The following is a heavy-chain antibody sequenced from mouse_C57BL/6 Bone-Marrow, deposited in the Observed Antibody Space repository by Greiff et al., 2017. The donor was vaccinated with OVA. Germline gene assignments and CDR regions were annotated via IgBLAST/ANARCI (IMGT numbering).Heavy chain of an antibody. CDR2: IYPGDGDT. D-gene: IGHD2-3*01. CDR3: APYDGYSRGFAY. Sequence: VQLQQSGPELVKPGASVKISCKASGYAFSSSWMNWVKQRPGKGLEWIGRIYPGDGDTNYNGKFKGKATLTADKSSSTAYMQLSSLTSEDSAVDFCAPYDGYSRGFAYWGQGTLVTVSA. CDR1: GYAFSSSW. V-gene: IGHV1-82*01. J-gene: IGHJ3*01.